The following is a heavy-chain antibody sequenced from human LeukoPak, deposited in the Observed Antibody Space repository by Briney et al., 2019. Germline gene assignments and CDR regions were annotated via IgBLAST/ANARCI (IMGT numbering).Heavy chain of an antibody. CDR1: GGTFSSYA. J-gene: IGHJ4*02. CDR2: IIPIFGTA. Sequence: ASVKVSCKASGGTFSSYAISWVRQAPGQGLEWMGGIIPIFGTANYAQKFQGRVTITADESTSTAYMELSSLRSEDTAVYYCARRHYYGSSSEVYFDYWGQGTLVTVSS. V-gene: IGHV1-69*13. D-gene: IGHD3-10*01. CDR3: ARRHYYGSSSEVYFDY.